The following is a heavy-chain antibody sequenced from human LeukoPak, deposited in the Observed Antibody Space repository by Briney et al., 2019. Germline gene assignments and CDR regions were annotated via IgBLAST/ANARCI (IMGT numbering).Heavy chain of an antibody. CDR3: AREPTAVAGFDY. Sequence: SETLSLTCTVSGGSISSYYWSWIRQPPGKGPEWIGYIYYSGSTNYNPSLKSRVTISVDTSKNQFSLKLSSVTAADTAVYYCAREPTAVAGFDYWGQGTLVTVSS. CDR1: GGSISSYY. V-gene: IGHV4-59*01. D-gene: IGHD6-19*01. J-gene: IGHJ4*02. CDR2: IYYSGST.